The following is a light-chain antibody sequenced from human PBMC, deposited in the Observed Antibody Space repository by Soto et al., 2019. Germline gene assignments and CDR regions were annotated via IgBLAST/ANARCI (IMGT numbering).Light chain of an antibody. CDR2: DDR. J-gene: IGLJ2*01. CDR3: QVWDSTSDHVV. Sequence: SYELTQAPSVSVAPGQTARITCGGNNIGSKGVHWYQQKPGQAPVLVVYDDRDRPSGIPERFSGSNSGSTATLTISRLEAGDEADYYCQVWDSTSDHVVFGGGTKLTVL. V-gene: IGLV3-21*02. CDR1: NIGSKG.